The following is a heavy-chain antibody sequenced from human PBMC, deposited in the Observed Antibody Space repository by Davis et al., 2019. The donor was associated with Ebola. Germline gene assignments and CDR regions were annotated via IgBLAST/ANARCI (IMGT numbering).Heavy chain of an antibody. Sequence: GESLKISCAASGFTFDDYGMSWVRQAPGKGLEWVSTFGTSGDTFYADSVKGRFTISRDNSKNTLYLQMNGLRVDDTAIYYCAKDTSNIWFDIWGQGTMVTVSS. CDR1: GFTFDDYG. V-gene: IGHV3-23*01. J-gene: IGHJ3*02. CDR2: FGTSGDT. D-gene: IGHD1-26*01. CDR3: AKDTSNIWFDI.